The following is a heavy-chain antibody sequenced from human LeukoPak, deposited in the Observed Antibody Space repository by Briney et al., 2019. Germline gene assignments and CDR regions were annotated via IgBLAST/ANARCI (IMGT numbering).Heavy chain of an antibody. CDR1: GYSFTIYA. J-gene: IGHJ4*02. Sequence: AVKVSCKAAGYSFTIYAMHLVCEAPGQGLEWVGRIILSLGIANYAQKFQGRVTITADKSTSTAYMELSSLRSDDTAVYYCARDWFGPGTTVTTYDYWGQGTLVTVSS. CDR2: IILSLGIA. D-gene: IGHD4-17*01. V-gene: IGHV1-69*04. CDR3: ARDWFGPGTTVTTYDY.